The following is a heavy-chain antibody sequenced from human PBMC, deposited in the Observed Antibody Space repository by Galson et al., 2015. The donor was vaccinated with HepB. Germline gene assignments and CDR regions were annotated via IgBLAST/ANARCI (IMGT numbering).Heavy chain of an antibody. CDR3: ARTTNRVRGVITRHNWFDP. V-gene: IGHV5-51*03. J-gene: IGHJ5*02. CDR2: IYPGDSDT. Sequence: QSGAEVKKPGESLKISCKGSGYSFTSYWIGWVRQMPGKGLEWMGIIYPGDSDTRFSPSFQGQVTISADKSISTAYLQWSSLKASDSAMYYCARTTNRVRGVITRHNWFDPWGQGTLVTVSS. D-gene: IGHD3-10*01. CDR1: GYSFTSYW.